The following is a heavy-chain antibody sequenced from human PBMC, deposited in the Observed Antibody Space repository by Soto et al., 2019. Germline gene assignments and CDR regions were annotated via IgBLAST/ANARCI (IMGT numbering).Heavy chain of an antibody. V-gene: IGHV1-18*01. J-gene: IGHJ4*02. Sequence: GASVNVSCKASGYTFTSYGITWVRQAPGQGLEWMGWISAHNGNKKYAQKFQGRVTMTTDTSTSTAYMDLRSLRSDDTAVYYCARTGTAMPTRENYWGQGTLVTVSS. D-gene: IGHD5-18*01. CDR1: GYTFTSYG. CDR3: ARTGTAMPTRENY. CDR2: ISAHNGNK.